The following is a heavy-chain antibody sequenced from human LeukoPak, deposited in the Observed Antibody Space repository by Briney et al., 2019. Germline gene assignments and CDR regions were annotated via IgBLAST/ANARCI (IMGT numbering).Heavy chain of an antibody. CDR3: ARGKGGYSRLRFDP. Sequence: GRSLRLSCAASGFTFSSYAMHWVRQAPGKGLEWVAVISYDGSNKYYADSVKGRFTISRDNSKNTLYLQMNSLGAEDTAVYYCARGKGGYSRLRFDPWGQGTLVTVSS. D-gene: IGHD5-18*01. CDR2: ISYDGSNK. J-gene: IGHJ5*02. CDR1: GFTFSSYA. V-gene: IGHV3-30-3*01.